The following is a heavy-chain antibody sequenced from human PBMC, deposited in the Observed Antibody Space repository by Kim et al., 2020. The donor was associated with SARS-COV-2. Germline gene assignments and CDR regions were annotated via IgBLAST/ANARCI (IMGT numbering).Heavy chain of an antibody. CDR2: ISYDGSNK. J-gene: IGHJ4*02. D-gene: IGHD5-18*01. CDR1: GFTFSSYG. CDR3: AKDGLRAAMAPIPIDY. Sequence: GGSLRLSCAASGFTFSSYGMHWVRQAPGKGLEWVAVISYDGSNKYYADSVKGRFTISRDNSKNTLYLQMNSLRAEDTAVYYCAKDGLRAAMAPIPIDYWGQGTLVTVSS. V-gene: IGHV3-30*18.